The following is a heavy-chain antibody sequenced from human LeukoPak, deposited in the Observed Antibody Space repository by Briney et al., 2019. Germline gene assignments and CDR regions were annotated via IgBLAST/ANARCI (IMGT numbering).Heavy chain of an antibody. D-gene: IGHD6-19*01. CDR1: GYTFTSYG. J-gene: IGHJ6*02. CDR3: ARDVAVATYYYYGMDV. CDR2: ISAYNGNT. V-gene: IGHV1-18*01. Sequence: ASVKVSCKASGYTFTSYGISWVRQAPGQGPEWMGWISAYNGNTNYAQKLQGRVTMTTDTSTSTAYMELRSLRSDDTAVYYCARDVAVATYYYYGMDVWGQGTTVTVSS.